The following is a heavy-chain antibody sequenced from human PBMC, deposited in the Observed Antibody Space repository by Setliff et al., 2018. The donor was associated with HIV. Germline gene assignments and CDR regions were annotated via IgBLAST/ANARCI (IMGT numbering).Heavy chain of an antibody. V-gene: IGHV5-51*01. CDR1: GYSFTSYW. Sequence: GESLTISCKGSGYSFTSYWIGWVRQMPGKGLEWMGIIYPGDSDTRYSPSFQGQVTISADKSISTAYLQWSSLKASDTAMYYCARRHYYDSSGYPNDAFDIWGQGTMGTVSS. J-gene: IGHJ3*02. CDR2: IYPGDSDT. CDR3: ARRHYYDSSGYPNDAFDI. D-gene: IGHD3-22*01.